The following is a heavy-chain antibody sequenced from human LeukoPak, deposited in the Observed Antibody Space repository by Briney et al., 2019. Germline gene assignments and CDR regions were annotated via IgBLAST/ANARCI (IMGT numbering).Heavy chain of an antibody. D-gene: IGHD3-10*01. J-gene: IGHJ3*02. CDR1: GFTFSSYS. CDR2: ISSSSSTI. V-gene: IGHV3-48*02. CDR3: ARPSASSGSYYTDAFDI. Sequence: GGSLRLSCAASGFTFSSYSMNWVRQARGKGLEWVSYISSSSSTIYYADSVKGRFIISRDNAKNSLYLQMNSLRDEDTAVYYCARPSASSGSYYTDAFDIWGQGTTGTVSS.